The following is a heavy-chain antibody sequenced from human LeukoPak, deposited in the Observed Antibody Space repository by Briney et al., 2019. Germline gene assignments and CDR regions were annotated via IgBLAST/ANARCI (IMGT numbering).Heavy chain of an antibody. Sequence: GALRLSCAASGFTFSSYSMNWVRQAPGKGLEWVSSISSSSSYIYYADSVKGRFTISRDNAKNSLYLQMNSLRAEDTAVYYCARDPGSSSSTSPWGQGTLVTVSS. D-gene: IGHD6-6*01. CDR3: ARDPGSSSSTSP. CDR2: ISSSSSYI. V-gene: IGHV3-21*01. CDR1: GFTFSSYS. J-gene: IGHJ5*02.